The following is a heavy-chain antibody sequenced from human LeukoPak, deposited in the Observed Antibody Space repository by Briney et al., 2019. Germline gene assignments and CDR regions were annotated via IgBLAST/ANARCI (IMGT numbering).Heavy chain of an antibody. V-gene: IGHV3-30*02. CDR3: AMGSGTYFGLFDY. Sequence: GGSLRLSCAASGFPFSSYGIHWVRQAPGKGLEWVAFIHYDGSGKDYADSVKGRFTISRDNSKNTLYLQMNSLKPEDTAVYYCAMGSGTYFGLFDYWGQGTLVTVSS. D-gene: IGHD3-10*01. CDR2: IHYDGSGK. CDR1: GFPFSSYG. J-gene: IGHJ4*02.